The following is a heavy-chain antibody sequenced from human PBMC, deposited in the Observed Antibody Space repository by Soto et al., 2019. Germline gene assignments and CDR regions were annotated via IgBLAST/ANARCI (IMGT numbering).Heavy chain of an antibody. D-gene: IGHD6-13*01. Sequence: QLQLQASGPGLVKPSETLSLTCTVSGGSISSSSYYWGWIRQPPGKGLECIGSIYYSGSTYYNPSLKSRVTISVETSNNQFSLKRSSVTAADTAVYYWARIPYSSQESSIHWGQGTLVTVSS. CDR2: IYYSGST. CDR1: GGSISSSSYY. V-gene: IGHV4-39*01. J-gene: IGHJ4*02. CDR3: ARIPYSSQESSIH.